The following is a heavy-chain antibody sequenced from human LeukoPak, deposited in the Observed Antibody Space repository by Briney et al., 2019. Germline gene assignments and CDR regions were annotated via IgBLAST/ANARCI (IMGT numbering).Heavy chain of an antibody. CDR3: ARRAPSAGYFDL. Sequence: SQTLSLTCTVSGGSISSGSYYWAWIRQHPGKGLEWIGYIYYSGSTYYNPSLKSRVTVSEDTSKNQFSLKLTSVTAADTAVYYCARRAPSAGYFDLWGRGTLVNVSS. CDR2: IYYSGST. CDR1: GGSISSGSYY. V-gene: IGHV4-31*03. J-gene: IGHJ2*01.